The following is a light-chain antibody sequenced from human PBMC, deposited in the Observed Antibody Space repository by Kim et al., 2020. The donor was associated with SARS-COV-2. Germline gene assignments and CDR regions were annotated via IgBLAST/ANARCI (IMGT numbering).Light chain of an antibody. Sequence: SSELTQDPAVSVALGQTVRITCRGDSLRNYYASWYQQKPRQAPVVVIYGRNDRPSGIPDRFSGSNSGNTASLTITGAQAEDEADYYCNSRDSSGNHLVFGGGTKVTVL. CDR3: NSRDSSGNHLV. CDR2: GRN. J-gene: IGLJ3*02. CDR1: SLRNYY. V-gene: IGLV3-19*01.